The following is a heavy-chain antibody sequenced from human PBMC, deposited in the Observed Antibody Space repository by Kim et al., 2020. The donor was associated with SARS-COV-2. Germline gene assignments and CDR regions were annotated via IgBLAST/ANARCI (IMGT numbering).Heavy chain of an antibody. CDR1: GFTFSSYE. CDR3: ARVGYSSSWYRGSDY. D-gene: IGHD6-13*01. CDR2: ISSSGSTI. V-gene: IGHV3-48*03. J-gene: IGHJ4*02. Sequence: GGSLRLSCAASGFTFSSYEMNWVRQAPGKGLEWVSYISSSGSTIYYADSVKGRFTISRDNAKNSLYLQMNSLRAEDTAVYYCARVGYSSSWYRGSDYWGQGTLVTVSS.